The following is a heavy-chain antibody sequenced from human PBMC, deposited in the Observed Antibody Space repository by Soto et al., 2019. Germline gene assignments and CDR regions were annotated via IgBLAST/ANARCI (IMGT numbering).Heavy chain of an antibody. D-gene: IGHD2-2*01. J-gene: IGHJ6*02. Sequence: PGGSLRLSCSASGFNFSRYWTHWVRQVPGRGLMWVSHINSDGSRTTYSDSVKGRFTISRDNAKNTLYLQMNSLRAEDTAVYYCARDLSSCTSARCYSYYYGMDVWGQGTTVTAP. CDR1: GFNFSRYW. V-gene: IGHV3-74*01. CDR2: INSDGSRT. CDR3: ARDLSSCTSARCYSYYYGMDV.